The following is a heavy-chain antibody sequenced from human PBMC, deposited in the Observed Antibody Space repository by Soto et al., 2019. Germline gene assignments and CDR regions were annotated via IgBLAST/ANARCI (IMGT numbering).Heavy chain of an antibody. D-gene: IGHD6-19*01. CDR1: GYTFTGYY. V-gene: IGHV1-2*02. J-gene: IGHJ6*02. CDR3: ARNLNQVPLYISGPMDV. Sequence: QVQLVQSGAEVKKPGASVKVSCKASGYTFTGYYMHWVRQAPGQGLEWTGWINPNSGGTNYAQKVQGRVTMTRDTSISTAYMELSRLRSDDTAVYYCARNLNQVPLYISGPMDVWGQGTTVTVSS. CDR2: INPNSGGT.